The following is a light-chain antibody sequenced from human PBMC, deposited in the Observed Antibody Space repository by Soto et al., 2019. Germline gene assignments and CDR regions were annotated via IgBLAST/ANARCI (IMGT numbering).Light chain of an antibody. J-gene: IGKJ3*01. CDR3: QQYDNWGT. CDR1: QRVSSSY. V-gene: IGKV3-20*01. CDR2: GAS. Sequence: EIVLPQSPGILSLSPGERATLSCRASQRVSSSYLAWYQQKPGQAPRLLMYGASSRATGTPDRFSGSGSGTDFTLTISRLKPEDLAVYYCQQYDNWGTFGRVTKVDIK.